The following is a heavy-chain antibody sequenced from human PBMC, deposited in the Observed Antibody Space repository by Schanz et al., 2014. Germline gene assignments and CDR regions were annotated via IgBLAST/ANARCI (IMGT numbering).Heavy chain of an antibody. D-gene: IGHD2-2*01. CDR1: GFTFSSYV. J-gene: IGHJ4*02. V-gene: IGHV3-23*04. CDR2: ISASGDST. Sequence: EVQVVESGGGFVQPGGSLRLSCTASGFTFSSYVMNWVRQAPGRGLEWVSFISASGDSTSYADSVKGRFTISRDNSKNTLYLQMNSLRVEDTAVYYCAREDGTSNTRCFDYWGQGALVTVSS. CDR3: AREDGTSNTRCFDY.